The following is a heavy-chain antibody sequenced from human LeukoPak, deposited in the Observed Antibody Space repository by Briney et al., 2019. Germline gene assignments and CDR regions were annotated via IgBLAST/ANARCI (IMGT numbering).Heavy chain of an antibody. J-gene: IGHJ6*03. D-gene: IGHD3-10*01. V-gene: IGHV3-33*06. CDR3: ANQLEYYMDV. Sequence: GGSLRLSCAASGFIFSSYGMHWVRQAPGKGLEWVAVIWYDGSNKYYADSVKGRFTISRDNSKNTLYLQMNSLRAEDTAVYYCANQLEYYMDVWGKGTTVTVSS. CDR2: IWYDGSNK. CDR1: GFIFSSYG.